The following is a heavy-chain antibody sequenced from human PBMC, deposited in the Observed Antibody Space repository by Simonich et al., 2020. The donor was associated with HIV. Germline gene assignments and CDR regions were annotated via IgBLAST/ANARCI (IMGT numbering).Heavy chain of an antibody. Sequence: EVQLVEYGGGLIQPGGSLRLSCAASVFTVSTNYMSWVRQAPGKGLEWVSIIYSGGSTFYADSVKGRFTISRDNSKNTLYLQINSLRAGDTAVYYCARVGYYGSGTFDLWGRGTLVTVSS. J-gene: IGHJ2*01. CDR1: VFTVSTNY. V-gene: IGHV3-53*01. D-gene: IGHD3-10*01. CDR3: ARVGYYGSGTFDL. CDR2: IYSGGST.